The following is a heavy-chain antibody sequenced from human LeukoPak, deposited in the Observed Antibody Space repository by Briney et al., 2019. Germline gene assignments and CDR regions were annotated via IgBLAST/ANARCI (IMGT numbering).Heavy chain of an antibody. CDR2: ISWNSGSI. J-gene: IGHJ4*02. CDR3: AKDMGGGRGELLFGYSDY. CDR1: GFTFDDYA. D-gene: IGHD2-21*02. V-gene: IGHV3-9*01. Sequence: GGSLRLSCAASGFTFDDYAMHWVRQAPGKGLEWVSGISWNSGSIGYADSVKGRFTISRDNAKNSLYLQMNSLRAEDTALYYCAKDMGGGRGELLFGYSDYWGQGTLVTVSS.